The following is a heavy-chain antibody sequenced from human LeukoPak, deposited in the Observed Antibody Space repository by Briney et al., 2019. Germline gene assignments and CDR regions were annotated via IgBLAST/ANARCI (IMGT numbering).Heavy chain of an antibody. CDR2: INQDGSES. CDR1: GFTFRTFW. J-gene: IGHJ4*02. CDR3: ARNPSRKFDS. Sequence: GGSLRLSCVASGFTFRTFWMSWVRRAPGKGLEWVANINQDGSESYYVDSVKGRFTISRDNAKNSLYLQMNSLRADDTALYYCARNPSRKFDSWGQGTLVTVSS. V-gene: IGHV3-7*01.